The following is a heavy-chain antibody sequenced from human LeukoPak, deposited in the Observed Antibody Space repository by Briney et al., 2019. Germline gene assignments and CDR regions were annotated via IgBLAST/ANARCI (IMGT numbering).Heavy chain of an antibody. J-gene: IGHJ4*02. CDR2: IYNSGNT. V-gene: IGHV4-59*13. Sequence: PSETLSLTCTVSGDSISRSYWAWIRQPPGKGLEWFGFIYNSGNTYYNPSLKSRVSISVDTSKNLFSLKLPSVTTADTAVYYCARGRGSNYALYYFDYWGQGTLVTVSS. D-gene: IGHD2-2*01. CDR3: ARGRGSNYALYYFDY. CDR1: GDSISRSY.